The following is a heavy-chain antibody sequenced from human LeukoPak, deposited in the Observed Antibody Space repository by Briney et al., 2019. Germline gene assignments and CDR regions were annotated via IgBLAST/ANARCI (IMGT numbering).Heavy chain of an antibody. CDR3: ARDGYSGSYYFDY. Sequence: ASVKVSCKASGYSFSNNGVSWVRQAPGQGLEWMGWISGYTGNTNYAQKFQGRVTMTTDTSTSTAYMELRSLRSDDTAVYYCARDGYSGSYYFDYWGQGTLVTVSS. CDR2: ISGYTGNT. D-gene: IGHD1-26*01. CDR1: GYSFSNNG. V-gene: IGHV1-18*01. J-gene: IGHJ4*02.